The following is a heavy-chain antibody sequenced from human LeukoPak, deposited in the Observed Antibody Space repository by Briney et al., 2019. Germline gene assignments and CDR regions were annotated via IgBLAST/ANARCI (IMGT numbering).Heavy chain of an antibody. CDR3: ARVERDGYNYYYVDV. Sequence: ASVKVSCKASGYTFTGYYMHWVRQAPGQGLEWMGWINPNSGGTNYAQKFQGRVTMTRDTSISTAYMELSRLRSDDTAVYYCARVERDGYNYYYVDVWGKGTTVTVSS. CDR1: GYTFTGYY. D-gene: IGHD5-24*01. CDR2: INPNSGGT. V-gene: IGHV1-2*02. J-gene: IGHJ6*03.